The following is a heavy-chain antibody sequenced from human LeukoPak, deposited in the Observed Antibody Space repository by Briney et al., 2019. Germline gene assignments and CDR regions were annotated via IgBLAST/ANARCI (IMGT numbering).Heavy chain of an antibody. CDR3: ARDWHGVGDGDFDY. CDR1: GYTVTTYA. CDR2: INAGNGNT. Sequence: GASVKVSCKASGYTVTTYAMHWVRQAPGQRLEWMGWINAGNGNTKYSQKFQGRVTITRDTSASTAYMELSSLRSEDTAMYYCARDWHGVGDGDFDYWGQGPLVTVSS. D-gene: IGHD3-10*01. J-gene: IGHJ4*02. V-gene: IGHV1-3*01.